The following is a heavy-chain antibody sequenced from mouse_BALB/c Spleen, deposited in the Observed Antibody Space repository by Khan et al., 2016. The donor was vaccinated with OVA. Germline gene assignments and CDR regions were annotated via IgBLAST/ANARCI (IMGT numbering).Heavy chain of an antibody. CDR2: IWGGGDT. CDR3: ASAYSRYDGYYAIDY. J-gene: IGHJ4*01. V-gene: IGHV2-6-4*01. CDR1: GFSLSSYN. D-gene: IGHD2-14*01. Sequence: VQLQQSGPGLVAPSQSLYITCTVSGFSLSSYNIHWVRQPPGQGLEWLGMIWGGGDTDYNSTLKSRLSISKDNYKSQVFLKMNSLKTDDTAMYDCASAYSRYDGYYAIDYWGQGTSVTVSS.